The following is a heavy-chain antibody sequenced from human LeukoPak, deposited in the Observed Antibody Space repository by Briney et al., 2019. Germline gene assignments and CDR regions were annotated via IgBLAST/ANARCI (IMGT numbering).Heavy chain of an antibody. CDR1: GGSISSGSYY. Sequence: SETLSLTCTVSGGSISSGSYYWSWIRQPAGKGLEWIGRIYTSGSTNYNPSLKSRVTISVDTSKNQFSLKLSSVTAADTAVYYCAKSLGGGYSYDYYYYYGMDVWGQGTTVTVSS. J-gene: IGHJ6*02. D-gene: IGHD5-18*01. V-gene: IGHV4-61*02. CDR2: IYTSGST. CDR3: AKSLGGGYSYDYYYYYGMDV.